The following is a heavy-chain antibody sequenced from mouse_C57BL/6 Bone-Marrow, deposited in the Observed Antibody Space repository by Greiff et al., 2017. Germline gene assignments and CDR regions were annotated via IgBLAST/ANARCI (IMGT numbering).Heavy chain of an antibody. D-gene: IGHD1-1*01. CDR3: ARSIPYYYGSSYGRFAY. V-gene: IGHV1-64*01. CDR1: GYTFTSYW. Sequence: QVQLQQPGAELVKPGASVKLSCKASGYTFTSYWMHWVKQRPGQGLEWIGMIHPTSGSTNYNEKFRSKATLTVDKSSSTAYMQLSSLTSEDSAVYYCARSIPYYYGSSYGRFAYWGQGTLVTVSA. CDR2: IHPTSGST. J-gene: IGHJ3*01.